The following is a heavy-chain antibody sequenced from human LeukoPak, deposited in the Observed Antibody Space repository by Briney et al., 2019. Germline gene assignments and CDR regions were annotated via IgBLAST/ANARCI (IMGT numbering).Heavy chain of an antibody. CDR2: INPSGGST. D-gene: IGHD4-17*01. CDR3: ARALTTVTTRGYFDY. CDR1: GYTFTSYY. J-gene: IGHJ4*02. Sequence: ASVKVSCKASGYTFTSYYMHWVRQAPGQGLEWMGIINPSGGSTSYAQKFQGKVTMTRDTSTSTVYMELSSLRSEDTAVYYCARALTTVTTRGYFDYWGQGTLVTVSS. V-gene: IGHV1-46*01.